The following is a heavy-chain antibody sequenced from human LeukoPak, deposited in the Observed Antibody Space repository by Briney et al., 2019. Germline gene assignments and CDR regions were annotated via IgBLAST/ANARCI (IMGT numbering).Heavy chain of an antibody. D-gene: IGHD3-9*01. J-gene: IGHJ4*02. CDR3: ARELYDILTGYYNDY. CDR2: INPNSGGT. CDR1: GYTFTGYY. V-gene: IGHV1-2*02. Sequence: ASVKVSCKASGYTFTGYYMHWVRQAPGQGLEWMGWINPNSGGTNYAQKFQGRVTMTRDTSISTAYMELSRLRSDGTAVYYCARELYDILTGYYNDYWGQGTLVTVSS.